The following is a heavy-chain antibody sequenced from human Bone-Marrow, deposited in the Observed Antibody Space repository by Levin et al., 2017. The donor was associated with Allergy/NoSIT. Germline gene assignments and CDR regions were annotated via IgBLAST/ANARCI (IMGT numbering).Heavy chain of an antibody. CDR3: ARDSGWAVGATLDAFDI. V-gene: IGHV1-18*01. CDR1: GYTFTSYG. Sequence: ASVKVSCKASGYTFTSYGISWVRQAPGQGLEWMGWISAYNGNTNYAQKLQGRVTMTTDTSTSTAYMELRSLRSDDTAVYYCARDSGWAVGATLDAFDIWGQGTMVTVSS. CDR2: ISAYNGNT. J-gene: IGHJ3*02. D-gene: IGHD1-26*01.